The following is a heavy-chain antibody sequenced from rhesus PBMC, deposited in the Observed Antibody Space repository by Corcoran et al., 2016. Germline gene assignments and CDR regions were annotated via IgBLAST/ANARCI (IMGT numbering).Heavy chain of an antibody. J-gene: IGHJ4*01. V-gene: IGHV4S17*01. Sequence: QVQLQESGPGLVKPSETLSLTCAVSGGSISSGYYYWSWIRQPPGKGLEWIGYIGGRWGSTSNNPSIKSRVTISTDTSKNRFSLKLSSVTAADTAVYYCASSYSGSSLFDYWGQGVLVTVSS. CDR3: ASSYSGSSLFDY. CDR2: IGGRWGST. CDR1: GGSISSGYYY. D-gene: IGHD1-44*02.